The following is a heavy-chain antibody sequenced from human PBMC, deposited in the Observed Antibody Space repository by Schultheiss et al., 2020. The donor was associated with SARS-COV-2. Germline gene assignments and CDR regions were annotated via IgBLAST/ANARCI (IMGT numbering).Heavy chain of an antibody. CDR3: EELITIFGVAPGGMDV. CDR1: GGTFSSYA. D-gene: IGHD3-3*01. Sequence: SVKVSCKASGGTFSSYAISWVRQAPGQGLEWMGGIIPIFGTANYAQKFQGRVTITADESTSTAYMELSSLRSEDTAVYYCEELITIFGVAPGGMDVWGQGTTVIVSS. V-gene: IGHV1-69*13. CDR2: IIPIFGTA. J-gene: IGHJ6*02.